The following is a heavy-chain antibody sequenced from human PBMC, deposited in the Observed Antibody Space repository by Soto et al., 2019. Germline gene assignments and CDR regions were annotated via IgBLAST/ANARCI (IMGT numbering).Heavy chain of an antibody. CDR1: GFIFSSFG. CDR2: ISDDGSKG. V-gene: IGHV3-30*18. Sequence: SGGGVVQPGTSLRLSCAASGFIFSSFGMHWVRQAPGKGLEWVAVISDDGSKGYYADYVKGRFTISRDNSKNTLYLQINSLRGEGTALYYCAKEKQTGSYPFDYWGQGNLVAVSS. D-gene: IGHD1-26*01. J-gene: IGHJ4*02. CDR3: AKEKQTGSYPFDY.